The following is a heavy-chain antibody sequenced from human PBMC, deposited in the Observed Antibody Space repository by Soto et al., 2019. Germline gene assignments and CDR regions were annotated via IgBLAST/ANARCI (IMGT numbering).Heavy chain of an antibody. CDR3: ARHLPFSSGPHAFDI. D-gene: IGHD6-19*01. V-gene: IGHV4-59*08. J-gene: IGHJ3*02. CDR1: GGSISGFY. CDR2: IYYSGST. Sequence: QVRLQESGPGLVKPSETLSLTCTVSGGSISGFYWSWIRQPPGKGLEWIANIYYSGSTKYNPSLRSRVTISVGTSKTQFSLNLTSVTAADTAVYYCARHLPFSSGPHAFDIGGQGTMVTVSS.